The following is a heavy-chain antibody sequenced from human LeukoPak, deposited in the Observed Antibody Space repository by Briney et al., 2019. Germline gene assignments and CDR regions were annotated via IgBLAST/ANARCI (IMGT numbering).Heavy chain of an antibody. CDR3: AKDIAYYYDSSGPLFDN. J-gene: IGHJ4*02. Sequence: GGSLRLSCAASGFTVTSYGIHWVRQAPGKGLEWVAFIRHDGSNKYYTDSVKGRFTISRDNSKNTLYLQMNSLRPEDTAVYYCAKDIAYYYDSSGPLFDNWGQGTLVTVSS. V-gene: IGHV3-30*02. CDR1: GFTVTSYG. CDR2: IRHDGSNK. D-gene: IGHD3-22*01.